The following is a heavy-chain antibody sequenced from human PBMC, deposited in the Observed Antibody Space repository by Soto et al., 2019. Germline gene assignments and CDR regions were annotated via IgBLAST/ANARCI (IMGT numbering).Heavy chain of an antibody. V-gene: IGHV3-23*01. J-gene: IGHJ6*02. D-gene: IGHD3-9*01. Sequence: GGSLRLSCVASGFTLSTYAMSWVRQAPGKGLEWVSGITGSGGSTYYADSVKGRFTISRDNSKNTLYLQMNSLRAEDTAVYYCAKDHPRLRYFDWYKKDYYYDGKDVWGQGTTVTVSS. CDR1: GFTLSTYA. CDR2: ITGSGGST. CDR3: AKDHPRLRYFDWYKKDYYYDGKDV.